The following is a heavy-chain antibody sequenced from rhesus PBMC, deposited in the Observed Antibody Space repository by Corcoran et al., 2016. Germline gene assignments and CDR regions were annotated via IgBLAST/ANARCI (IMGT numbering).Heavy chain of an antibody. CDR2: IYGSGGST. CDR1: GGSISDSYY. Sequence: QVQLQESGPGLVKPSETLSLTCTVSGGSISDSYYWSWIRQPPGKGLEWMGRIYGSGGSTNYNPSLKSRVTISRDTSKNQFSLKLSSVTAADTAVYYCSKGPNYGDFPDYFDFWGQGILVTVSS. CDR3: SKGPNYGDFPDYFDF. D-gene: IGHD4-35*01. V-gene: IGHV4-160*01. J-gene: IGHJ4*01.